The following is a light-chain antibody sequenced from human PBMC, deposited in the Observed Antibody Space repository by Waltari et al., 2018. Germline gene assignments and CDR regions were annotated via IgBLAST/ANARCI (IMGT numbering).Light chain of an antibody. CDR1: SNDVGGYGY. CDR3: SSHTSTVPHV. Sequence: QSALTQPASVSGSPGQSLTIACTGTSNDVGGYGYVSWYQQYPGRAPKFIIYEVSYRPSGISTRFSGSKSGNTASLTISGLQADDEADYYCSSHTSTVPHVFGTGTRVTV. J-gene: IGLJ1*01. CDR2: EVS. V-gene: IGLV2-14*03.